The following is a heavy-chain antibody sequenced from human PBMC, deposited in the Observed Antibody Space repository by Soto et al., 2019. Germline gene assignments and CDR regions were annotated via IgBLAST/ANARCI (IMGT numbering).Heavy chain of an antibody. CDR3: ARGSSGSYLIDY. D-gene: IGHD1-26*01. V-gene: IGHV1-3*01. J-gene: IGHJ4*02. CDR2: INAGNGDT. CDR1: GYTFTSCA. Sequence: AASVKVSCKASGYTFTSCAMHWVRQAPGQRLEWMGRINAGNGDTNYSQKFQGRVTISRDTSANTVYMGLSSLRSEDTAVYYCARGSSGSYLIDYWGQGTLVTVSS.